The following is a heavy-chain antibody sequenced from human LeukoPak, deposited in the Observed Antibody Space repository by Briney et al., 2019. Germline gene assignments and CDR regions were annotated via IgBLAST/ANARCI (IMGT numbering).Heavy chain of an antibody. D-gene: IGHD3-22*01. CDR1: GFSFSTYS. V-gene: IGHV3-21*01. Sequence: GGSLRLSCVTSGFSFSTYSMSWVRQSPGKGLEWVSAITRSSNSIYYADAVKGRFTISRDNAKRSVYLQMNSLRVEDTAIYYRTSELYFSDGSGLWGPGTVVTVSS. CDR2: ITRSSNSI. J-gene: IGHJ3*01. CDR3: TSELYFSDGSGL.